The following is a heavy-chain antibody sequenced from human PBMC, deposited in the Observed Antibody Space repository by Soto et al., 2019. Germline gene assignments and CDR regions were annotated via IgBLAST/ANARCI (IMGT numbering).Heavy chain of an antibody. CDR1: SVSISSGGYY. D-gene: IGHD7-27*01. Sequence: QVQLQESGPGLVKPSPTLSLTSTVSSVSISSGGYYWSWIRQLPGKGLEWIGYIYYSGSTYYNPSLTSRVTISVDTSKNRFSLKLSSVTAADTAVYYGASYGERKNLGFPHWGQGTLVTVSS. CDR2: IYYSGST. J-gene: IGHJ1*01. CDR3: ASYGERKNLGFPH. V-gene: IGHV4-31*03.